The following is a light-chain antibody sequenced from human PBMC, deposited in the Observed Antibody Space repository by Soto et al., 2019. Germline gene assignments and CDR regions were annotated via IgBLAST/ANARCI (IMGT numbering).Light chain of an antibody. CDR1: QDMNSY. V-gene: IGKV1-9*01. CDR3: QQTRSYPST. Sequence: IQLSQSPSSLSASIGARVTITCGASQDMNSYLAWYQQKPGKAPNLLIYEASILQRGVPSRVSCSNAGTYFTLTISSRQAEDFATYYCQQTRSYPSTFGGGTKVDIK. CDR2: EAS. J-gene: IGKJ4*01.